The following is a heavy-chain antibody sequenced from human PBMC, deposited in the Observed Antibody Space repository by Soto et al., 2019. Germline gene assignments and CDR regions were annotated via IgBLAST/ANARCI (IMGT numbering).Heavy chain of an antibody. CDR2: IYYTGNT. CDR3: ARVPDR. D-gene: IGHD2-2*01. V-gene: IGHV4-39*07. CDR1: GGSISSNYY. J-gene: IGHJ5*02. Sequence: SETLSLTCAVSGGSISSNYYWGWIRQPPGKGLEWIGSIYYTGNTYYNPSLKSRVTISVDRSKNQFSLKLSSVTAADTAVYYCARVPDRWGQGTLVTVSS.